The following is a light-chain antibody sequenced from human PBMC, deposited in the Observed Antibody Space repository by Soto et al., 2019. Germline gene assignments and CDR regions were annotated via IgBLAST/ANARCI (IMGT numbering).Light chain of an antibody. V-gene: IGKV3-15*01. CDR3: QQYGSSPPIT. J-gene: IGKJ5*01. CDR2: GIS. Sequence: EMVMTQSPAILSVSPGENATLSRRAIQSVNSNYLAWYQQHPGQPPRLLIYGISTRATGIPARFSGSGSGTEFSLTISSLQSEDFAVYYCQQYGSSPPITFGQGTRLEIK. CDR1: QSVNSN.